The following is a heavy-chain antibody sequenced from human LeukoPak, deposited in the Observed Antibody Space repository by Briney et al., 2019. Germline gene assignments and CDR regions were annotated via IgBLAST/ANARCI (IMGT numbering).Heavy chain of an antibody. Sequence: PGGSLRLSCAASGFTFSRYSMNWVRQAPGKGLEWVSSISGSSSYIYYVDSVKGRFTISRDNAKNALYLQMNSLRAEDTAVYYCARDYGYGPFDYWGQGTLVTVSS. V-gene: IGHV3-21*01. CDR2: ISGSSSYI. CDR1: GFTFSRYS. J-gene: IGHJ4*02. CDR3: ARDYGYGPFDY. D-gene: IGHD5-12*01.